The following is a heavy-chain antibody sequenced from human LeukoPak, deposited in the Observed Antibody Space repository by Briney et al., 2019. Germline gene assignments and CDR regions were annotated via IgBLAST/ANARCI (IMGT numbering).Heavy chain of an antibody. Sequence: PSETLPLTCTVSGGSISSYYWSWIRQPPGKGLEWIGYIYYSGSTNYNPSLKSRVTISVDTSKNQFSPKLSSVTAADTAVYYCARDPGVRYFDLWGRGTLVTVSS. CDR1: GGSISSYY. J-gene: IGHJ2*01. D-gene: IGHD3-10*01. CDR2: IYYSGST. V-gene: IGHV4-59*01. CDR3: ARDPGVRYFDL.